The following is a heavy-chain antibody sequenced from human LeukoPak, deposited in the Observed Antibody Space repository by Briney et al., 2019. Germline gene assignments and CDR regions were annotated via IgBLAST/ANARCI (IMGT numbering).Heavy chain of an antibody. J-gene: IGHJ4*02. CDR1: GGSISSSSYY. CDR2: IYYSGST. CDR3: ARQCGGDCYSFDY. D-gene: IGHD2-21*02. V-gene: IGHV4-39*01. Sequence: PSETLSLTCTVSGGSISSSSYYWGWIRQPPGKGLEWIGSIYYSGSTYYNPSLKSRVTISVDTSKNQFSLKLSSVTAADTAVYYCARQCGGDCYSFDYWGQGTLVTVSS.